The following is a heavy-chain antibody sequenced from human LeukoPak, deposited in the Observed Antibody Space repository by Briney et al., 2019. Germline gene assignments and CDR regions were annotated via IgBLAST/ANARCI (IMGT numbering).Heavy chain of an antibody. D-gene: IGHD4-17*01. Sequence: GGSLRLSCAASGFTFSSYGMHWVRQAPGKGLEWVAVISYDGSNKYHADSVKGRFTISRDNSKNTLYLQMNSLRAEDTAVYYCAKGVSTTVTTGFDYWGQGTLVTVSS. CDR2: ISYDGSNK. CDR3: AKGVSTTVTTGFDY. CDR1: GFTFSSYG. V-gene: IGHV3-30*18. J-gene: IGHJ4*02.